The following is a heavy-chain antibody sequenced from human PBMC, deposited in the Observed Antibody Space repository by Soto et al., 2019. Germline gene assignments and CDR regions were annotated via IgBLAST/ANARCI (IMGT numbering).Heavy chain of an antibody. CDR3: SKDWGSSGWYNWFDP. CDR2: ISHDGGAT. CDR1: GFTFSTSG. V-gene: IGHV3-30*18. D-gene: IGHD6-13*01. J-gene: IGHJ5*02. Sequence: QVQLVESGGGVVQSGRSLRLSCAASGFTFSTSGMHWIRQAPGKGLEWVAMISHDGGATYYVDSVKGRFTISRDTDKNTLHLQMDSLRPYDTSTYYCSKDWGSSGWYNWFDPWGQGTLVTVSS.